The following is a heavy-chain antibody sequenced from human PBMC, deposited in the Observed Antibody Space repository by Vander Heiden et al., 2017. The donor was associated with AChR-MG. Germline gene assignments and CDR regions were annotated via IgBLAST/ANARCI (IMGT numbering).Heavy chain of an antibody. CDR3: TTGSGNIY. CDR1: GFSSTNAW. D-gene: IGHD1-26*01. Sequence: CVPSGFSSTNAWMTWVRQAPGKGLEWVALIRSKSYGGTTDYIAPVKGRFTISRDDSKNTLYLEMNSLRSEDTAIYYCTTGSGNIYWGQGTLVTVSS. V-gene: IGHV3-15*01. CDR2: IRSKSYGGTT. J-gene: IGHJ4*02.